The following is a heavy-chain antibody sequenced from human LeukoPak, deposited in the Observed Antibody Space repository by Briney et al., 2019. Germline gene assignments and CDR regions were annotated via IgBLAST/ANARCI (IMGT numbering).Heavy chain of an antibody. V-gene: IGHV3-21*01. CDR2: ITGSSTYI. CDR3: ARGHSSNWYLPFDY. J-gene: IGHJ4*02. Sequence: GGSLRLSCAASGFTFRSYSMNWVRQAPGKGLEWVSSITGSSTYIYYADSVKGRFTISRDNAKNSLYLQMNSLRAEDTAVYYCARGHSSNWYLPFDYWGQGTLVTVSS. CDR1: GFTFRSYS. D-gene: IGHD6-13*01.